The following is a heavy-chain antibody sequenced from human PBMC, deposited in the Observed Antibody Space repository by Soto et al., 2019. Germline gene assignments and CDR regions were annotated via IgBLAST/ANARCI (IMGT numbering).Heavy chain of an antibody. Sequence: GGSLRLSCAASGFTFSSYSMNWVRQAPGKGLEWVSSISSSSSYIYYADSVTGRFTIARAKAKNSLYLQVNSLIAEDRAVDYWARDRSGGEAAGGLAYYYGMDVWGQGTTVTVSS. CDR2: ISSSSSYI. CDR1: GFTFSSYS. CDR3: ARDRSGGEAAGGLAYYYGMDV. J-gene: IGHJ6*02. D-gene: IGHD2-15*01. V-gene: IGHV3-21*01.